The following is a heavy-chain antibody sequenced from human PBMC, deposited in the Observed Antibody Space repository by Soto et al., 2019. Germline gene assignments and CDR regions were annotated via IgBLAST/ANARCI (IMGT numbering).Heavy chain of an antibody. J-gene: IGHJ6*02. CDR1: GFSFSDYH. Sequence: GGSLRLSCAASGFSFSDYHMTRIRPAPGKGLERVSYISGSSTYTKYADSVKGRFTIARDNAKNSLYLQMNSLRAEDTAVYYCARSGSGTEYYGLDVWGQGTTVTVSS. V-gene: IGHV3-11*03. CDR2: ISGSSTYT. D-gene: IGHD6-13*01. CDR3: ARSGSGTEYYGLDV.